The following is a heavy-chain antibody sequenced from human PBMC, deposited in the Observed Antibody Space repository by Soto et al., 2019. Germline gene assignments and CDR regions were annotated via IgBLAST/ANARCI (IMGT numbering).Heavy chain of an antibody. CDR3: ARVGGAYSSSWYANFDY. CDR2: INHSGST. J-gene: IGHJ4*02. D-gene: IGHD6-13*01. Sequence: SETLSLTCAVYGGSFSGYYCICSRHPPFKGLEWIGEINHSGSTNYNPSLKSRVTISVDTSKNQFSLKLSSVTAADTAVYYCARVGGAYSSSWYANFDYWGQGTLVTVSS. CDR1: GGSFSGYY. V-gene: IGHV4-34*01.